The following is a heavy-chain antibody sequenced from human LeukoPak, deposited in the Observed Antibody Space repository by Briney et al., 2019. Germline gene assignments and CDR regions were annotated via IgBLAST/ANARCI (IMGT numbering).Heavy chain of an antibody. CDR3: ARDGGIMNAFDV. CDR1: GFTFSYHW. D-gene: IGHD1-26*01. Sequence: GGSLRLSCAASGFTFSYHWMAWVRQAPGKGLEWVASIKLDGSEQYYLDSAKGRFAISRDNAKNLMNLQMNILRAEDTAIYYCARDGGIMNAFDVWGQGTAVTVSS. V-gene: IGHV3-7*01. J-gene: IGHJ3*01. CDR2: IKLDGSEQ.